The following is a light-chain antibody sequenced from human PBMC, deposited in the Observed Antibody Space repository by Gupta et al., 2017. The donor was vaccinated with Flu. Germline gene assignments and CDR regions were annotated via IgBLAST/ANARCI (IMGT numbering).Light chain of an antibody. J-gene: IGLJ3*02. CDR3: CSYTGGSSWV. CDR1: SGDVGGHNF. Sequence: SALTQPSSVSESPGQSVTISYTGTSGDVGGHNFVSWFQQHPGKAPKHMLYNLNKRPAGLPDRFSGSKSGNTASLTISGLQAEDEADYYCCSYTGGSSWVFGEGTKLTVL. V-gene: IGLV2-11*01. CDR2: NLN.